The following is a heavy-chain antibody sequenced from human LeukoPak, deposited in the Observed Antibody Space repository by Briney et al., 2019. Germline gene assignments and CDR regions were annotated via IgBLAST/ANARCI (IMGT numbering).Heavy chain of an antibody. Sequence: GGSLRLSCAASGFTFSSYGMHWVRQAPGKGLEWVAFIRYDGSNKYYADSVKGRFTISRDNSKNTLYLQMNSLRAEDTAVYYCAKDSDYDSSGYTGAFDYWGQGTLVTVSS. V-gene: IGHV3-30*02. D-gene: IGHD3-22*01. CDR2: IRYDGSNK. CDR1: GFTFSSYG. CDR3: AKDSDYDSSGYTGAFDY. J-gene: IGHJ4*02.